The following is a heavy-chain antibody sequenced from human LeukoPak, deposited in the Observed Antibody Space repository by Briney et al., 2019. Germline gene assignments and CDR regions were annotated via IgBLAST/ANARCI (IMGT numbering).Heavy chain of an antibody. D-gene: IGHD2-8*01. Sequence: ASVKVSCKASGYTFTSYGISWVRQAPGQGLEWTGWISAYNGNTNYAQKLQGRVTMTTDTSTSTAYMELRSLRSDDTAVYYCARVPPVDGVLMVYAGHLDYWGQGTLVTVSS. CDR2: ISAYNGNT. V-gene: IGHV1-18*01. CDR3: ARVPPVDGVLMVYAGHLDY. CDR1: GYTFTSYG. J-gene: IGHJ4*02.